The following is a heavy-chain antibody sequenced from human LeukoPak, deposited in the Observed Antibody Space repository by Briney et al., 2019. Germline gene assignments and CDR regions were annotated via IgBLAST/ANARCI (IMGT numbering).Heavy chain of an antibody. CDR3: ARGPRIYYPFDY. D-gene: IGHD3-22*01. CDR1: AFTFSSYA. J-gene: IGHJ4*02. CDR2: ISYDGSNK. V-gene: IGHV3-30-3*01. Sequence: AAGSLRLSCAASAFTFSSYAMHWVRQAPGKGLEWVAVISYDGSNKYYADSVKGRFTISRDNSKNTLYLQMNSLRAEDTAVYYCARGPRIYYPFDYWGQGTLVTVSS.